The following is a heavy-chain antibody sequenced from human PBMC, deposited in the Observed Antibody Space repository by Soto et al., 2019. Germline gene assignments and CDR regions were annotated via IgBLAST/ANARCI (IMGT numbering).Heavy chain of an antibody. V-gene: IGHV1-69*04. Sequence: SVKVSCKASGGTFSSYTISWVRQAPGQGLEWMGRIIPILGIADYAQKFQGRVTITADKSTSTAYMELSSLRSEDTAVYYCARDLVNDFWSGYPPYYYYYMDVWGKGTTVTVSS. CDR3: ARDLVNDFWSGYPPYYYYYMDV. CDR1: GGTFSSYT. D-gene: IGHD3-3*01. J-gene: IGHJ6*03. CDR2: IIPILGIA.